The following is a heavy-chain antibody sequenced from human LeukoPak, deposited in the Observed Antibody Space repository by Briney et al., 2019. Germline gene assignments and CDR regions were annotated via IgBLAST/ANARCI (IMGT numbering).Heavy chain of an antibody. Sequence: SETLSLTCAVSGVSISGSYYYWGWIRQPPGKGLEWIGNIYYSGSTYYNASLQSRVTISIDTSKNQFSLKLSSVTAADTAVYYCATMDSSSSFDYWGQGTLVTVSS. CDR3: ATMDSSSSFDY. D-gene: IGHD6-6*01. CDR2: IYYSGST. CDR1: GVSISGSYYY. V-gene: IGHV4-39*01. J-gene: IGHJ4*02.